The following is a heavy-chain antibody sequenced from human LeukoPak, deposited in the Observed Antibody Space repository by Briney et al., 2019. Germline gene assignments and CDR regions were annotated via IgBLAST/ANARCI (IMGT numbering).Heavy chain of an antibody. CDR3: AKAGLLWFGESRMDV. Sequence: GGSLRLSCAASGFIFSTYWMSWVRQAPGKGLEWVANIKEDGSESHYVDSVKGRFTISRDNAKNSLYLQMNSLRAEDTAVYFCAKAGLLWFGESRMDVWGQGTTVTVSS. CDR2: IKEDGSES. D-gene: IGHD3-10*01. J-gene: IGHJ6*02. CDR1: GFIFSTYW. V-gene: IGHV3-7*01.